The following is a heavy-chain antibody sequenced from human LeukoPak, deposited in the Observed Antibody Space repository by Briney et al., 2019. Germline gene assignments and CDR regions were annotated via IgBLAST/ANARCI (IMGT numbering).Heavy chain of an antibody. CDR2: ISSSSSYI. Sequence: KPGVSLRISCAASGLTFSTYSMKWVRQAPGIGLEWVSSISSSSSYIYYADSVKGRFTISRDNAKNSLYLQMNSLRAEDTAVYYCASRYYYDSSGYYYWGQGTLVTVSS. CDR3: ASRYYYDSSGYYY. D-gene: IGHD3-22*01. V-gene: IGHV3-21*01. CDR1: GLTFSTYS. J-gene: IGHJ4*02.